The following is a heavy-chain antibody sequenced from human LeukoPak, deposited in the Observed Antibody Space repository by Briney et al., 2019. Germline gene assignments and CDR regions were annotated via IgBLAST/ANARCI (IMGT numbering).Heavy chain of an antibody. CDR2: ISSSSSYI. V-gene: IGHV3-21*01. CDR3: AKDLLGGSYEDY. D-gene: IGHD1-26*01. Sequence: GGSLRLSCAASGFTFSSYSMNWVRQAPGKGLEWVSSISSSSSYIYYADSVKGRFTISRDNAKNSLYLQMNSLRAEDTAVYYCAKDLLGGSYEDYWGQGTLVTVSS. CDR1: GFTFSSYS. J-gene: IGHJ4*02.